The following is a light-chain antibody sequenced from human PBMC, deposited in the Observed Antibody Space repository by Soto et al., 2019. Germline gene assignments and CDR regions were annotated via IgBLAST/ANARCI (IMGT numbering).Light chain of an antibody. CDR2: DNN. J-gene: IGLJ3*02. CDR3: QSYDSSLSSWV. CDR1: SSNIGAGYD. Sequence: QLVLTQPPSVSGAPGQRVTISCTGSSSNIGAGYDVHWYQQLPGTAPKLLIYDNNNRPSGVPDRFSGSKSGTSASLAITGLQAEDEADYYCQSYDSSLSSWVFGGGTQLTVL. V-gene: IGLV1-40*01.